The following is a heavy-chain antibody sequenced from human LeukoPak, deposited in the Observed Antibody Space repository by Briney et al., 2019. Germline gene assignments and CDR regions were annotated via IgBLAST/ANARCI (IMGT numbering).Heavy chain of an antibody. Sequence: KTSETLSLTCAVYGGSFSGYYWSWIRQPPGKGLEWIGEINHSGSTNYNPSLKSRVTISVDTSKNQFSLKLSSVTAADTAVYYCARDLKDSSSPEYYFDYWGQGTLVTVSS. D-gene: IGHD6-6*01. CDR3: ARDLKDSSSPEYYFDY. V-gene: IGHV4-34*01. CDR2: INHSGST. J-gene: IGHJ4*02. CDR1: GGSFSGYY.